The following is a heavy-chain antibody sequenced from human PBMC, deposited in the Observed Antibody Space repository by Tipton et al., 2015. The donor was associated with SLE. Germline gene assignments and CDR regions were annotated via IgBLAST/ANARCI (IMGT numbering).Heavy chain of an antibody. J-gene: IGHJ2*01. Sequence: GPLRLSCVASGYTFRTYAMSWVRQTPGKGLEWVSLPYTDKTTEYADSVRGRFTISRDNSKDSVYLQMNSLRTEDTATYYCARTKDWYFDLWGRGTLVTVSS. V-gene: IGHV3-23*03. CDR2: PYTDKTT. CDR3: ARTKDWYFDL. CDR1: GYTFRTYA.